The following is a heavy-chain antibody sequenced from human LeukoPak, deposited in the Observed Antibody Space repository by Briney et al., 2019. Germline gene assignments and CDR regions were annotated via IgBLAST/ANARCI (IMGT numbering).Heavy chain of an antibody. CDR1: GGSISSSNW. CDR3: ARHGVRGDYVWGSYRYTSAFDI. J-gene: IGHJ3*02. CDR2: IYYSGST. V-gene: IGHV4-39*01. Sequence: PSETLSLTCAVSGGSISSSNWWSWVRQPPGKGLEWIGSIYYSGSTYYNPSLKSRVTISVDTSKNQFSLKLSSVTAADTAVYYCARHGVRGDYVWGSYRYTSAFDIWGQGTMVTVSS. D-gene: IGHD3-16*02.